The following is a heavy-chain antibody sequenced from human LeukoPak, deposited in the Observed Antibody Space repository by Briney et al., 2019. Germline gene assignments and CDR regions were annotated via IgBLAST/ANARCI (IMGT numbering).Heavy chain of an antibody. V-gene: IGHV3-23*01. J-gene: IGHJ3*01. D-gene: IGHD1-26*01. CDR2: IRGGAGDT. Sequence: GGSLRLSCAASGFTFSNFAMTWVREAPGKGLEWVSGIRGGAGDTYYADSVKGRFTISRDTSKNTLYLQMNSLRAEDTAVYYCAKDGSGTYPDAFDVWGQGTMVTVSS. CDR1: GFTFSNFA. CDR3: AKDGSGTYPDAFDV.